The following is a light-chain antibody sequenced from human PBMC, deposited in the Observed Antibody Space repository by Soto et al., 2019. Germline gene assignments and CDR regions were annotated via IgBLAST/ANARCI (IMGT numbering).Light chain of an antibody. V-gene: IGLV1-40*01. J-gene: IGLJ2*01. CDR2: GNT. CDR1: SSNIGAGSD. CDR3: QSYDNSLTAYVI. Sequence: QSVLTQPPSVSGAPGQRVTISCTGSSSNIGAGSDVQWYQQLPGTAPNLLIYGNTNRPSGVPDRFSGSKSGTSASLAITGLQAEDEADYYCQSYDNSLTAYVIFGGGTQLTVL.